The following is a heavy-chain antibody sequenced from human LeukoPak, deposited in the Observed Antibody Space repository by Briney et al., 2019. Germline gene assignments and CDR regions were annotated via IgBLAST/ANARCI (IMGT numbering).Heavy chain of an antibody. J-gene: IGHJ4*02. CDR1: GFSFSTFW. CDR2: IKEDESAK. CDR3: ARDVGGSLDY. V-gene: IGHV3-7*01. D-gene: IGHD1-26*01. Sequence: GGSLRPSCAASGFSFSTFWMAWVRQAPGKGLEWVANIKEDESAKHQADSVKGRFTIFRDNAQNSVYLQMSSLRGEDTAVYYCARDVGGSLDYWGQGTLVTVS.